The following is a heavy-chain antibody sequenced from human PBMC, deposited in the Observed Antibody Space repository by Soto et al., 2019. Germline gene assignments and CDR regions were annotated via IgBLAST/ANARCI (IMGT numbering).Heavy chain of an antibody. D-gene: IGHD5-12*01. CDR1: GYSFVSYW. V-gene: IGHV5-51*01. Sequence: GESLKISCKGSGYSFVSYWIAWVRQMPGKGLEWMGSIYPGDPDTTYSPSIQGQGTISADKSSTTVYLQWNTLKASDTAMYYCARTDGYEVEYWGQGTQVTVSS. CDR3: ARTDGYEVEY. CDR2: IYPGDPDT. J-gene: IGHJ4*02.